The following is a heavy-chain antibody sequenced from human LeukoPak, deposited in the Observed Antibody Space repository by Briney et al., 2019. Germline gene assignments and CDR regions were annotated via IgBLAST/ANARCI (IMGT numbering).Heavy chain of an antibody. V-gene: IGHV3-48*02. CDR1: GFTFSGYS. Sequence: PGGSLRLSCLASGFTFSGYSMNWVRQAPGKGLEWVSYISISSTTTNYADSVKGRFTISRDNAKNSLYPQMNSLRDEDTAVYYCARVMYGGISYSVDYWGQGTLVTVSS. CDR3: ARVMYGGISYSVDY. D-gene: IGHD1-26*01. J-gene: IGHJ4*02. CDR2: ISISSTTT.